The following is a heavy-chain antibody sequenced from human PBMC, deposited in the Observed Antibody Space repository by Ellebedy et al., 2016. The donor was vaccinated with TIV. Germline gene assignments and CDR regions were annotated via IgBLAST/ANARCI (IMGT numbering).Heavy chain of an antibody. CDR2: IYYSGST. V-gene: IGHV4-30-4*01. D-gene: IGHD1-1*01. CDR3: ARSPTTIKWFDP. Sequence: SETLSLXXTVSGGSISSGDYYWSWIRQPPGKGLEWIGYIYYSGSTYYNPSLKSRVTISVDTSKNQFSLKLSSVTAADTAVYYCARSPTTIKWFDPWGQGTLVSVSS. J-gene: IGHJ5*02. CDR1: GGSISSGDYY.